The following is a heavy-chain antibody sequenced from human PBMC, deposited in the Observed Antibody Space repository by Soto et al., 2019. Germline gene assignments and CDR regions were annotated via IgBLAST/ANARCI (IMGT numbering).Heavy chain of an antibody. Sequence: SEALSRTCIVFGGSVSSFYWTWVRRPARKGLEWIGRIYTGGGSNYNPSLKSRVTMSVDTSKNQFSLKLRSVTAADTAVYYCARVGGGVWTPGREPWGQGTLVTVSS. CDR1: GGSVSSFY. V-gene: IGHV4-4*07. CDR3: ARVGGGVWTPGREP. CDR2: IYTGGGS. D-gene: IGHD3-10*01. J-gene: IGHJ5*02.